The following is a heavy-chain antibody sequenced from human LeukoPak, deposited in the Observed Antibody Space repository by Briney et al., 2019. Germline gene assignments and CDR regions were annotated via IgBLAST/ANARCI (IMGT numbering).Heavy chain of an antibody. Sequence: TGGSLRLSCAASGFTFSSYGMHWVRQAPGKGLEWVAVIWYDGSNKYYADSVKGRFTISRDNSKNTLYLQMNSLRAEDTAVYYCASDIYGDFYDRSFDYWGQGTLVTVSS. CDR2: IWYDGSNK. V-gene: IGHV3-33*01. J-gene: IGHJ4*02. CDR3: ASDIYGDFYDRSFDY. CDR1: GFTFSSYG. D-gene: IGHD3-22*01.